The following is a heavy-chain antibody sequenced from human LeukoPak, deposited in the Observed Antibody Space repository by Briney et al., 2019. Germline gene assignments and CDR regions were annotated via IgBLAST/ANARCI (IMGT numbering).Heavy chain of an antibody. CDR3: TGGYSYGYVYFDY. D-gene: IGHD5-18*01. V-gene: IGHV3-49*03. CDR2: IRSKAYGGTT. CDR1: GFTFGDYA. J-gene: IGHJ4*02. Sequence: GGSLRLSCTASGFTFGDYAMSWFRQAPGKGLEWVGFIRSKAYGGTTEYAASVKGRFTISGDDSKSIAYLQMNSLKTEDTAVYYCTGGYSYGYVYFDYWGQGTLVTVSS.